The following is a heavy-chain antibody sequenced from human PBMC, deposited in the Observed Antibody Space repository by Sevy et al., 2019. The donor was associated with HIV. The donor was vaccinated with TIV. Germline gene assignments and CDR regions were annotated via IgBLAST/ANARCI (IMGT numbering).Heavy chain of an antibody. D-gene: IGHD3-22*01. Sequence: ASVKVSCKVTGYTLTELSLHWVRQTSVKGLEWMGSFDPEDGETIYAQKFQGRITMTEDTSTDTAYMELSSLRSKDTAVYYCATTKDYYDNSGYPFDSWGQGTLVTVSS. CDR2: FDPEDGET. CDR1: GYTLTELS. V-gene: IGHV1-24*01. CDR3: ATTKDYYDNSGYPFDS. J-gene: IGHJ4*02.